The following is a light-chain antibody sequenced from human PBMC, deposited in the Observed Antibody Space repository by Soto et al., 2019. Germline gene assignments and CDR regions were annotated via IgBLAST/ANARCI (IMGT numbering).Light chain of an antibody. Sequence: QAVVTQPPSVSGAPGQRVTISCTGSSSNIGAGYDVHWYQQLPGTAPKLLIYGNTNRPSGVPDRFYGSKSGTPASQAITGLPAEDEADYYCQSHVTSLSGFAFGTGTKVTVL. V-gene: IGLV1-40*01. CDR2: GNT. CDR1: SSNIGAGYD. J-gene: IGLJ1*01. CDR3: QSHVTSLSGFA.